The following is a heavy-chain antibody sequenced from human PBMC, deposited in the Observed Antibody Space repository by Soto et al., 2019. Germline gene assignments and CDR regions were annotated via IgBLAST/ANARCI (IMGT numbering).Heavy chain of an antibody. CDR3: TTSMGNTLDP. CDR2: INQDGSEK. D-gene: IGHD1-26*01. CDR1: GFTFGIHW. Sequence: EVQVVESGGGLVQPGGSLRLSCAASGFTFGIHWMTWVRQVPGKGLEWVDNINQDGSEKYYVDSVKGRFIISRDNAKDSLYLQMNILRVEDTAGYYCTTSMGNTLDPWGQGTLVTVS. J-gene: IGHJ5*02. V-gene: IGHV3-7*01.